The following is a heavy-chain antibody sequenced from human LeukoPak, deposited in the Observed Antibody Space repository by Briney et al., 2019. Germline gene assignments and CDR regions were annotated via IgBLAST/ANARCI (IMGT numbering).Heavy chain of an antibody. CDR1: GFTVSSNY. Sequence: GGSLRLSRAASGFTVSSNYIWVRQAPGKGLGWVSSISGSSSYIYYADSVKGRFTISRDNAKNSLYLQMNSLRAEDTAVYYCARGYCSGGSCYNFDYWGQGTLVTVSS. J-gene: IGHJ4*02. D-gene: IGHD2-15*01. V-gene: IGHV3-21*01. CDR3: ARGYCSGGSCYNFDY. CDR2: ISGSSSYI.